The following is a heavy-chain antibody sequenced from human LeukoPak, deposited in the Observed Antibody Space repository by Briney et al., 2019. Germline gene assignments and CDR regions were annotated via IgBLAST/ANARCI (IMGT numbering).Heavy chain of an antibody. CDR1: GFTFSSYA. D-gene: IGHD5-24*01. J-gene: IGHJ4*02. Sequence: GGSLILSCAASGFTFSSYAMTWVRQAPGKGLEWVSALSGSGGSTYYADSVKGRFTISRDNSQNTLYLQMNSLRAEDTAVYYCAKDWAGSHKRYYFDYWGQGTLVTVSS. CDR3: AKDWAGSHKRYYFDY. V-gene: IGHV3-23*01. CDR2: LSGSGGST.